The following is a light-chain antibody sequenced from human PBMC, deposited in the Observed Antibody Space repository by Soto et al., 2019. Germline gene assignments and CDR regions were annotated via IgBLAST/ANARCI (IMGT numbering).Light chain of an antibody. V-gene: IGLV1-40*01. CDR1: SSNIGAGYD. CDR3: QCYDSSLSGAV. Sequence: QSVLTQPPSVSGAPGQRVTISCTGSSSNIGAGYDVHWYQQLPGTAPKLLIYGNSNRPSGVPDRFSGSKSGTSASLAITGLQAEDEADYYCQCYDSSLSGAVFGGGIQLTVL. J-gene: IGLJ7*01. CDR2: GNS.